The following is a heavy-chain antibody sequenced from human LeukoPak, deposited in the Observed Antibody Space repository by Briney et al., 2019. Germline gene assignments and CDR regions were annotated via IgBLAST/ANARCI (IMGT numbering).Heavy chain of an antibody. J-gene: IGHJ4*02. D-gene: IGHD3-16*01. Sequence: PGGSLRLSCAASGFTFSSHWMHWVRHAPGKGLVWVSRIKDDGSHTNYADSVKGRFTISRDNAKNTLSLQMNSLRAEDTAVYYCARGIGIITGIDGGGQGTLVTVSS. V-gene: IGHV3-74*01. CDR2: IKDDGSHT. CDR3: ARGIGIITGIDG. CDR1: GFTFSSHW.